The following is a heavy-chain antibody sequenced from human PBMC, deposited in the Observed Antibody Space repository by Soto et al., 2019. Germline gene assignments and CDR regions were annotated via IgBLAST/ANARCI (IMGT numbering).Heavy chain of an antibody. J-gene: IGHJ3*02. D-gene: IGHD3-22*01. CDR1: GFTFDDYA. CDR3: AKDREVWDYYDSSWAFDI. CDR2: ISWNSGSI. Sequence: EVQLVESGGGLVQPGRSLRLSCAASGFTFDDYAMHWVRQAPGKGLEWVSGISWNSGSIVYADSVKGRFTISRDNAKNSQYLQMHSLRAEYTALYYCAKDREVWDYYDSSWAFDIWGQGTTVTVSS. V-gene: IGHV3-9*01.